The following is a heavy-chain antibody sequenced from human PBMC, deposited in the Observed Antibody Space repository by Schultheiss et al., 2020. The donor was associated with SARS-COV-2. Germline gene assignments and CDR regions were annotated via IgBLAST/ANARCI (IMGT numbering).Heavy chain of an antibody. D-gene: IGHD6-13*01. Sequence: SETLSLTCTVSGGSISSYFWNWIRQPAGKGLEWIGRIYTSGSTNYNPSLKSRVTMSVDTSKNQFSLKLSSVTAADTAVYYCARGHVQQLGTYYFDYWGQGTLVTVSS. J-gene: IGHJ4*02. CDR2: IYTSGST. CDR1: GGSISSYF. CDR3: ARGHVQQLGTYYFDY. V-gene: IGHV4-4*07.